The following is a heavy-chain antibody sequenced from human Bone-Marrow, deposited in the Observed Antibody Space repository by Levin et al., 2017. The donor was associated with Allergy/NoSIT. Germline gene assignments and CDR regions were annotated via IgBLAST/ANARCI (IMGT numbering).Heavy chain of an antibody. CDR2: IGTSGDT. V-gene: IGHV3-13*01. D-gene: IGHD6-19*01. CDR3: VRDGAVAGSFMANWYFDL. Sequence: GESLKISCAASGFTFSRYDLHWVRQATGKGLEWVSGIGTSGDTFSPDSVKGRFTISRENAKNSFYLQINSLRAEDTAVYYCVRDGAVAGSFMANWYFDLWGRGTLVTVSS. J-gene: IGHJ2*01. CDR1: GFTFSRYD.